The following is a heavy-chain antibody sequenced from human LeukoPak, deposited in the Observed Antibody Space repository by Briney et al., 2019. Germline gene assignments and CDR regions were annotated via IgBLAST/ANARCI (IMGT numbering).Heavy chain of an antibody. CDR3: ARGSYYYDSSGYHNWFDP. CDR1: GYTFTSYG. CDR2: INPNSGGT. V-gene: IGHV1-2*02. D-gene: IGHD3-22*01. Sequence: ASVKVSCKASGYTFTSYGISWVRQAPGQGLEWMGWINPNSGGTNYAQKFQGRVTMTRDTSISTAYMELSRLRSDDTAVYYCARGSYYYDSSGYHNWFDPWGQGTLATVSS. J-gene: IGHJ5*02.